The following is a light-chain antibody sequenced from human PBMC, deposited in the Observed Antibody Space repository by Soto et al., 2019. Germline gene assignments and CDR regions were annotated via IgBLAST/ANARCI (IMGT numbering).Light chain of an antibody. V-gene: IGKV3-20*01. Sequence: EIALTQSPATLSLSPGERATLSCRTSQSVSSDHLAWYQQKSGQAPRLLIYGASNRATGIPDRFNGSGSGTDFTLTISRLEPEDFAVYHCQQYGRSWWAFGQGIKVDIK. CDR3: QQYGRSWWA. J-gene: IGKJ1*01. CDR2: GAS. CDR1: QSVSSDH.